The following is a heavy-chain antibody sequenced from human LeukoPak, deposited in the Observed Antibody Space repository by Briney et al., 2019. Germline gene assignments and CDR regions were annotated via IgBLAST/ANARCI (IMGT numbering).Heavy chain of an antibody. D-gene: IGHD6-13*01. CDR1: GGSFSGYY. J-gene: IGHJ5*02. CDR3: ARIYWYSNSWSIDP. V-gene: IGHV4-31*11. CDR2: IYYTGST. Sequence: SETLSLTCAVYGGSFSGYYWSWIRQHPGEGLERIAYIYYTGSTYYNPSLKSRVTISVDTSKNQFSLKLSSVTAADTAVYYCARIYWYSNSWSIDPWGQGTLVSVSP.